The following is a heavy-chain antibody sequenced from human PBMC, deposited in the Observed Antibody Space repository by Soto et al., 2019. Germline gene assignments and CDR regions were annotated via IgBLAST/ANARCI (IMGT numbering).Heavy chain of an antibody. J-gene: IGHJ4*02. CDR2: IYYSGST. CDR1: GGSISSGGYY. V-gene: IGHV4-31*03. D-gene: IGHD3-10*01. CDR3: AGVGYYGSGSYYRQQYYFDY. Sequence: QVQLQESGPGLVKPSQTLSLTCTVSGGSISSGGYYWSWIRQHPGKGLEWIGYIYYSGSTYYNPSLKSRVTISVDTSKNQFSLKLSSVTAADTAVYYCAGVGYYGSGSYYRQQYYFDYWGQGTLVTVSS.